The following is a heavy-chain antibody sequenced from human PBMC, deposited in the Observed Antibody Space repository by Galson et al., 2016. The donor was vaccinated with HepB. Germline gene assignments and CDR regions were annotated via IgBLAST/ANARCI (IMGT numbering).Heavy chain of an antibody. V-gene: IGHV3-30*03. J-gene: IGHJ5*02. CDR1: GFSLSTYG. D-gene: IGHD6-13*01. CDR3: ARLVTSNSWYGWFDP. CDR2: ISYDGSRK. Sequence: SLRLSCAASGFSLSTYGVHWVRQAPGKGLEWVAVISYDGSRKYYADSVKGRFTISRDNAKNSLYLQMNSLRAEDTAVYYCARLVTSNSWYGWFDPWGQGTLVTVSS.